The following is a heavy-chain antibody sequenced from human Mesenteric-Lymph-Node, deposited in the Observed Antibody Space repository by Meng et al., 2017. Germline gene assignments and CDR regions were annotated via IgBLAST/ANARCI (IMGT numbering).Heavy chain of an antibody. CDR1: GYTFTGYY. Sequence: ASVKVSCKASGYTFTGYYMHWVRQAPGQGLEWMGWINPNSGGTNYAQKFQGRVTMTRDTSISTAYMELSRLRSDDTAVYYCARVPYYDFWSGYYKSGPPPSAMDVWGQGTTVTVSS. V-gene: IGHV1-2*02. CDR3: ARVPYYDFWSGYYKSGPPPSAMDV. D-gene: IGHD3-3*01. J-gene: IGHJ6*02. CDR2: INPNSGGT.